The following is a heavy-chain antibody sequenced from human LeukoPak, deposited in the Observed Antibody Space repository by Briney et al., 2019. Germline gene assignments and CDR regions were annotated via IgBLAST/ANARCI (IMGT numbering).Heavy chain of an antibody. CDR2: ISSSSSSYI. J-gene: IGHJ4*02. D-gene: IGHD6-19*01. V-gene: IGHV3-21*01. CDR1: GFTFSIYS. Sequence: GGSLRLSCVASGFTFSIYSMNWVRQAPGKGLEWVSSISSSSSSYIYYADSVKGRFTISRDNGKNSLYLQMNSLRAEDTAVYYCARDPDSSGWYDYWGQGTLVTVSS. CDR3: ARDPDSSGWYDY.